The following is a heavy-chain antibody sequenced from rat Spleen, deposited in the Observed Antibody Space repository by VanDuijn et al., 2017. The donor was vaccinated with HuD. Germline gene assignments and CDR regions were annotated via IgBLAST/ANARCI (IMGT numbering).Heavy chain of an antibody. V-gene: IGHV3-1*01. CDR3: ARYRGSLQWPFDY. J-gene: IGHJ2*01. CDR1: DYSITSSY. Sequence: EVQLQESGPGLVKPSQSLSLTCSVTDYSITSSYGWSWIRKFPGNKLEWMGYISYSGSTDYNPSLKSRISITRATSKNQFFLQLNSVTTEDTATYYCARYRGSLQWPFDYWGQGVMVTVSS. D-gene: IGHD1-1*01. CDR2: ISYSGST.